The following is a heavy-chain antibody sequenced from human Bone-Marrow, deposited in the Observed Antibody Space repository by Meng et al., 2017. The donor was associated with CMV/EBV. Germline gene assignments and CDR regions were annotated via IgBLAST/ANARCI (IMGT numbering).Heavy chain of an antibody. CDR2: INPTSGDT. J-gene: IGHJ4*02. V-gene: IGHV1-2*02. CDR3: ARDLCGSGSYCFDY. CDR1: GYTFTSYA. D-gene: IGHD3-10*01. Sequence: ASVKVSCKASGYTFTSYAINWVRQAPGQGLEWMGWINPTSGDTNSAQKFQGRVTMTRDTSISTAYMELSSLRSDDTAVYYCARDLCGSGSYCFDYWGQGTLVTVSS.